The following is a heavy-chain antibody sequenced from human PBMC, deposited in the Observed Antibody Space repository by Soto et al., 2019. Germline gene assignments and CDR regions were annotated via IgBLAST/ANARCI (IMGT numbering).Heavy chain of an antibody. CDR1: GFTFSSYA. D-gene: IGHD2-15*01. V-gene: IGHV3-30-3*01. CDR2: ISYDGSNK. Sequence: QVQLVESGGGVVQPGRSLRLSCAASGFTFSSYAMHWVRQAPGKGLEWVAVISYDGSNKYYADSVKGRFTISRDNSKNTLYLQMNSLRAEDTAVYYCARDPFYGGTLDYWGQGTLVTVSS. J-gene: IGHJ4*02. CDR3: ARDPFYGGTLDY.